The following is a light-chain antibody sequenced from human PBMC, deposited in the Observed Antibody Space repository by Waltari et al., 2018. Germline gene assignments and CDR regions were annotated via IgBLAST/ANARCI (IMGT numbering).Light chain of an antibody. CDR1: SGPVPTSNY. Sequence: QTVVTQEPSFSVSPGGTVTLTCGLSSGPVPTSNYPSWYQQTPGQAPRTLIYSTNTRSSGVPDRFSGSILGNKAALTITGAQADDESDYYCVLYLGSGVWVFGGGTKLTVL. CDR3: VLYLGSGVWV. J-gene: IGLJ3*02. V-gene: IGLV8-61*01. CDR2: STN.